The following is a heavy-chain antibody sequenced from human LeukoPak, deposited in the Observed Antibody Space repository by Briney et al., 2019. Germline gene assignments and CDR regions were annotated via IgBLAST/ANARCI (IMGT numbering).Heavy chain of an antibody. CDR3: ANDDNLLASPDFDY. CDR2: ISSSDGGT. D-gene: IGHD3-9*01. J-gene: IGHJ4*02. V-gene: IGHV3-23*01. CDR1: GFTFSSYA. Sequence: PGGSLRLSCAGSGFTFSSYAMAWVRQTPEKGLEWVAIISSSDGGTYYIDSVKGRFTISRDNSKNMLSLQMNSLRAEDTAVYYCANDDNLLASPDFDYWGQGTLVTVSS.